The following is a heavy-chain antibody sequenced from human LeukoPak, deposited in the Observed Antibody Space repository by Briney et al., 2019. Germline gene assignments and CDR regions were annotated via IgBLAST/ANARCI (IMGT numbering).Heavy chain of an antibody. D-gene: IGHD3-10*01. V-gene: IGHV3-21*01. CDR2: ISSSSSYI. J-gene: IGHJ4*02. CDR3: ARSDSGTFDY. CDR1: ALTFSSYS. Sequence: GGSLRLSCAASALTFSSYSMNWVRQAPGKGLEWVSSISSSSSYIYYADSVKGRFTISRDNAKNSLYLQMNSLRAEDTAVYYCARSDSGTFDYWGQGTLVTVSS.